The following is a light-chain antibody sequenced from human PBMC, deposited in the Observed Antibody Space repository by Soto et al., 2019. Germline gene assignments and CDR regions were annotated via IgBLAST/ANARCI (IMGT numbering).Light chain of an antibody. CDR2: ERN. J-gene: IGLJ1*01. CDR1: RSHIVRSSP. V-gene: IGLV2-23*01. CDR3: CSYAGSSPLYG. Sequence: QSVLTQPASVSGSPGQSTTISGTASRSHIVRSSPVTWYQHHSGKAPQLILYERNKLPSGASNRISGSKSFKAASLAFSGPQAENEGTYYCCSYAGSSPLYGFATWTKV.